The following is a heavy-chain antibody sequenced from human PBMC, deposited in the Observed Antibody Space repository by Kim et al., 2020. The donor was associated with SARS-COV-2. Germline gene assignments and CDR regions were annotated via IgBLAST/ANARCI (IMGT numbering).Heavy chain of an antibody. V-gene: IGHV3-15*01. Sequence: RFTISRDDSKNTLYLQMNSLKTEDTAVYYCTTGDSSGYYYDYYYYGMDVWGQGTTVTVSS. CDR3: TTGDSSGYYYDYYYYGMDV. J-gene: IGHJ6*02. D-gene: IGHD3-22*01.